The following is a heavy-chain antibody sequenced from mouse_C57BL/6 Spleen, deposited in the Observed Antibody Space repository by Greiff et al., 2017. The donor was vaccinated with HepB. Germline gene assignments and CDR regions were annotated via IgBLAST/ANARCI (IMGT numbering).Heavy chain of an antibody. Sequence: QLQQPGAELVKPGASVKVSCKASGYTFTSYWMHWVKQRPGQGLEWIGRIHPSDSDTNYNQKFKGKATLTVDKSSSTAYMQLSSLTSEDSAVYYCAIFPITTVVAHYAMDYWGQGTSVTVSS. V-gene: IGHV1-74*01. CDR1: GYTFTSYW. D-gene: IGHD1-1*01. J-gene: IGHJ4*01. CDR3: AIFPITTVVAHYAMDY. CDR2: IHPSDSDT.